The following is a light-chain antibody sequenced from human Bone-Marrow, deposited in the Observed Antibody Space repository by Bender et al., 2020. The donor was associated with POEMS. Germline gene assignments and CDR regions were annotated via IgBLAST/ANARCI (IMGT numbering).Light chain of an antibody. CDR3: CSYGSSRTPKWV. V-gene: IGLV2-23*01. J-gene: IGLJ3*02. Sequence: QSALTQPASVSGSPGQSISITCTGIGRDVGSFKLVSWYQQPPGTAPKLIIYEGIKRPSGVSDRFSGSKSGNTASLTISGLQAEDEADYYCCSYGSSRTPKWVFGGGTKVTVL. CDR1: GRDVGSFKL. CDR2: EGI.